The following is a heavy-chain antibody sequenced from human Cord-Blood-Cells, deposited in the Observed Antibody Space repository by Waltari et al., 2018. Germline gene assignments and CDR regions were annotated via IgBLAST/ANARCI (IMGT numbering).Heavy chain of an antibody. J-gene: IGHJ4*02. CDR2: INPNSGGT. D-gene: IGHD2-2*01. Sequence: QVQLVQSGAEVKKPGASVKVSCKASGYTVTAYYMPWVRQAPGQGLEWMGWINPNSGGTNYAQKFQGRVTMTRDTSISTAYMELSRLRSDDTAVYYCARAHDIVVVPAANRFDYWGQGTLVTVSS. CDR3: ARAHDIVVVPAANRFDY. V-gene: IGHV1-2*02. CDR1: GYTVTAYY.